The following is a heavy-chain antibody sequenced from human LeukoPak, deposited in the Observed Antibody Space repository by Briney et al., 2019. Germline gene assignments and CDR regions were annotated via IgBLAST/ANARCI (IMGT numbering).Heavy chain of an antibody. CDR3: ARAIRRDGYNPFDY. V-gene: IGHV7-4-1*02. J-gene: IGHJ4*02. D-gene: IGHD5-24*01. CDR2: INTNTGNP. Sequence: ASVKVSCKASGYTFTTYAMNWVRQAPGQGLEWMGWINTNTGNPTYAQGFTGRFVSSLDTSVSTAYLQISSLKAEDTAVYYCARAIRRDGYNPFDYWGQGTLVTVSS. CDR1: GYTFTTYA.